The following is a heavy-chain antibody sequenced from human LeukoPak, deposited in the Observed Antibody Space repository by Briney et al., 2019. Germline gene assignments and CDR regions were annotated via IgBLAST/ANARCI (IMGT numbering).Heavy chain of an antibody. CDR1: GFTVSTNY. CDR3: ARDQVYSSSWILDC. J-gene: IGHJ4*02. D-gene: IGHD6-13*01. Sequence: GGSLRLSCAVSGFTVSTNYMSWVRQAPGKGLEWVSIIYSGGGTNYADSVKGRFTISRDNSKNTLYLQMNSLRAEDTAVYYCARDQVYSSSWILDCWGQGTLVTVSS. CDR2: IYSGGGT. V-gene: IGHV3-66*01.